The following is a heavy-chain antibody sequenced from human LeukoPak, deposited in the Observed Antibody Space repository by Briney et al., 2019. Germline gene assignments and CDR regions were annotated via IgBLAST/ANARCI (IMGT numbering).Heavy chain of an antibody. CDR1: GFSFSTYG. CDR3: AKDKSMVRELDY. J-gene: IGHJ4*02. Sequence: GGSLRLSCAASGFSFSTYGMHWVRQAPGKGLEWLAFIQSDGRNKYYADSVKGRFTISRDNSKNTLFLQMNSLRAEDTAVYYCAKDKSMVRELDYWGQGNLVTVSS. D-gene: IGHD3-10*01. V-gene: IGHV3-30*02. CDR2: IQSDGRNK.